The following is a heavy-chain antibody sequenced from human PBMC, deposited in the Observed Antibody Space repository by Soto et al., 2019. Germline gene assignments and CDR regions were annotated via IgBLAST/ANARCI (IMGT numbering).Heavy chain of an antibody. V-gene: IGHV3-74*01. CDR3: ARETYYYYGMDV. J-gene: IGHJ6*02. CDR2: ISSDGSST. Sequence: GGSLRLSCAASGFTFSSYWMHLVRQAPGKGLVWVSRISSDGSSTTYADSVKGRFTISRDNVKNTLYLQMSSLRAEDTAVYYCARETYYYYGMDVWGQGTTVTVSS. CDR1: GFTFSSYW.